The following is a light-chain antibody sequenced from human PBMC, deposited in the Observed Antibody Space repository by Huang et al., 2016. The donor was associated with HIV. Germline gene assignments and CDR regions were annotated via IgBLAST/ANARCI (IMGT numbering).Light chain of an antibody. CDR1: QDIRNY. V-gene: IGKV1-33*01. J-gene: IGKJ4*01. Sequence: DIQMTQSPSSLSASVGDRVTITCQASQDIRNYLNWYQQKTGKAPKLLIYDASNLEIGVPSRFSGSGSGTYVTFTISSLQPEDIATYYCQQYDNLPPALTFGGGTKVEIQ. CDR2: DAS. CDR3: QQYDNLPPALT.